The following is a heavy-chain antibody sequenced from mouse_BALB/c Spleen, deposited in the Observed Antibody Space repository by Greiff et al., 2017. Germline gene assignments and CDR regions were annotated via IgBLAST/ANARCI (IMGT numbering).Heavy chain of an antibody. D-gene: IGHD1-1*01. J-gene: IGHJ2*01. Sequence: EVQGVESGPGLVKPSQSLSLTCTVTGYSITSDYAWNWIRQFPGNKLEWMGYISYSGSTSYNPSLKSRISITRDTSKNQFFLQLNSVTTEDTATYYCARSDGSLFDYWGQGTTLTVSS. CDR1: GYSITSDYA. V-gene: IGHV3-2*02. CDR2: ISYSGST. CDR3: ARSDGSLFDY.